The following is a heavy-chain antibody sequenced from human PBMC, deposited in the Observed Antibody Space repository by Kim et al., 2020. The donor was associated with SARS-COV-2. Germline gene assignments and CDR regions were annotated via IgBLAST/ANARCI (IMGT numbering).Heavy chain of an antibody. CDR3: AKVSVSGGWYFDL. Sequence: GGSLRLSCAASGFTFSNYAMSWVRQAPGKGLEWVSTISDSGGGTFYADSVKGRLTISRDNSKNTLYVQMNSLRAEDTAVYYCAKVSVSGGWYFDLWGRGTLVTVSS. CDR2: ISDSGGGT. V-gene: IGHV3-23*01. CDR1: GFTFSNYA. D-gene: IGHD3-16*01. J-gene: IGHJ2*01.